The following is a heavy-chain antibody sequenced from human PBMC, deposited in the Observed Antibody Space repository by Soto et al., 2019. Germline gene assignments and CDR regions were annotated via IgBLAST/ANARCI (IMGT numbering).Heavy chain of an antibody. V-gene: IGHV3-23*01. Sequence: PGGSLRLSCAASGFTFSSYSMNWVRQAPGKGLEWVSAISGSSGCTYYADSVKGRFTISRDNSKNTLYLQMNSLRAEDTAVYYCARGDRITIFGGTQEYYFDYWGQGTLVTVSS. CDR3: ARGDRITIFGGTQEYYFDY. CDR1: GFTFSSYS. CDR2: ISGSSGCT. D-gene: IGHD3-3*01. J-gene: IGHJ4*02.